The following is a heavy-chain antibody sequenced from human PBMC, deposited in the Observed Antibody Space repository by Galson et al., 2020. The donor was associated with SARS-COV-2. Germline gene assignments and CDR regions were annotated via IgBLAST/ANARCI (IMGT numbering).Heavy chain of an antibody. V-gene: IGHV3-7*03. J-gene: IGHJ6*02. CDR2: IKQDGSEK. CDR3: ARDTGAAYYDLWSYKDGMDV. CDR1: GFTFSSYW. D-gene: IGHD3-3*01. Sequence: GGSLRLSCAASGFTFSSYWMSWVRQAPGKGLEWVANIKQDGSEKYYVDSVKGRFTISRDNAKNSLYLQMNSLRAADTAVYYCARDTGAAYYDLWSYKDGMDVWGQGTTVTVS.